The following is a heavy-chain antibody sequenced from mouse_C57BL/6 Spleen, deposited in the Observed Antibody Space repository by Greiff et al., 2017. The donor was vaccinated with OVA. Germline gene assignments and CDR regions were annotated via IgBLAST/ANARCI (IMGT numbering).Heavy chain of an antibody. CDR1: GYAFSSSW. CDR2: IYPGDGDT. CDR3: ARWDTTVVAPPY. Sequence: VQLQQSGPELVKPGASVKISCKASGYAFSSSWMNWVKQRPGKGLEWIGRIYPGDGDTNYNGKFKGKATLTADKSSSTAYMQLSSLTSEDSAVYFCARWDTTVVAPPYWGQGTLVTVSA. D-gene: IGHD1-1*01. V-gene: IGHV1-82*01. J-gene: IGHJ3*01.